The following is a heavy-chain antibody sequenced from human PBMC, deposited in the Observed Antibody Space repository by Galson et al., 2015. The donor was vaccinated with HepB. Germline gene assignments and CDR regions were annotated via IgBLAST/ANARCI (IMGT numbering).Heavy chain of an antibody. V-gene: IGHV1-3*01. CDR1: GYTFTSYA. J-gene: IGHJ4*02. D-gene: IGHD4-17*01. Sequence: SVKVSCKASGYTFTSYAMHWVRQAPGQRLEWMGWINAGNGNTKYSQKFQGRVTITRDTSASTAYMELSSLRSEDTAVYYCARGKHDYGDYVGLGYWGQGTLVTVSS. CDR2: INAGNGNT. CDR3: ARGKHDYGDYVGLGY.